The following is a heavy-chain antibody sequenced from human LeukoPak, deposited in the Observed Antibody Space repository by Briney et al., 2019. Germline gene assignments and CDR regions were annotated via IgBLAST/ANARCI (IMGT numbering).Heavy chain of an antibody. Sequence: KPSETLSLTCTVSGASFSSSTYYWGWIRQPPGKGLEWIGSIYYSGSTYYNPSLKSRVTMSVDTSKNQFSLKLSSVTAADTAVYYCARQAGLYYFDSWGQGTLVTVSS. D-gene: IGHD6-13*01. CDR2: IYYSGST. V-gene: IGHV4-39*01. J-gene: IGHJ4*02. CDR1: GASFSSSTYY. CDR3: ARQAGLYYFDS.